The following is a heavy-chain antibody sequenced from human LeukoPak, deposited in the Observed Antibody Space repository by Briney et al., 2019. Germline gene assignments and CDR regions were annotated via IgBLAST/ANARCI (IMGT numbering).Heavy chain of an antibody. J-gene: IGHJ3*02. D-gene: IGHD2-2*02. V-gene: IGHV1-69*06. CDR2: IIPIFGTA. CDR3: ARESVVPAAISAFDI. Sequence: ASVKLSCKASVGTFSSYAISWVRQAPGQGLEWMGGIIPIFGTANYAQKFQGRVTITADKSMSTAYMELSSLRSEDTAVYYCARESVVPAAISAFDIWGQGTMVTVSS. CDR1: VGTFSSYA.